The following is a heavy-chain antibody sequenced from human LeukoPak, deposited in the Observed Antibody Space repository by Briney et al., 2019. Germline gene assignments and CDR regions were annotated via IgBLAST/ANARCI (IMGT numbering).Heavy chain of an antibody. V-gene: IGHV3-23*01. CDR3: TKGPSSGPPYYFDY. D-gene: IGHD5-12*01. J-gene: IGHJ4*02. Sequence: GGSLRLSCAASGFTFSSYAMNWVRQAPGKGLEWASTISGGGGYTYYADSVKGRFTISRDSSKNALYLQMSSLRAEDTAVYYCTKGPSSGPPYYFDYWGQGTLVTVSS. CDR1: GFTFSSYA. CDR2: ISGGGGYT.